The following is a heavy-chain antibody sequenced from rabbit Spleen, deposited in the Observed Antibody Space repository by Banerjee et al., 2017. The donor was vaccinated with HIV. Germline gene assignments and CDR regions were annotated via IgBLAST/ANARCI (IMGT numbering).Heavy chain of an antibody. CDR3: ARDTGTSFSTYGMDL. V-gene: IGHV1S40*01. CDR1: GFSFSSSYY. D-gene: IGHD7-1*01. Sequence: QSLEESGGDLVKPGASLTLTCTASGFSFSSSYYMCWVRQAPGKGLEWISCIAGSSSDFTYPATWAKGRFTCSKTSSTTVTLQMTSLTVADTATYFCARDTGTSFSTYGMDLWGQGTLVTVS. CDR2: IAGSSSDFT. J-gene: IGHJ6*01.